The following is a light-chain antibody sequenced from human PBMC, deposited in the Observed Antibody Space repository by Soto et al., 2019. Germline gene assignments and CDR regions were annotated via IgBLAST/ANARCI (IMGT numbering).Light chain of an antibody. V-gene: IGLV2-11*01. CDR1: SSDVGGYNY. CDR2: NVS. J-gene: IGLJ2*01. Sequence: QSALTQPRSVSGSPGQSVTISCTGTSSDVGGYNYVSWYQQNPGKAPKLMIYNVSKRPSGVPDRFSGSKSDNTASLTSSGLQAEDEADYYCCSYAGTYTFVVFGGGTKLTVL. CDR3: CSYAGTYTFVV.